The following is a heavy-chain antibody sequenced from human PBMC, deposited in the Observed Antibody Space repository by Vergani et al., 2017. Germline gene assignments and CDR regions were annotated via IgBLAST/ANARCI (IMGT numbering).Heavy chain of an antibody. CDR1: GFTFSDHY. D-gene: IGHD6-13*01. CDR3: ATDQQLDTRGAFDI. CDR2: TRNKANSYTT. V-gene: IGHV3-72*01. Sequence: EVQLVESGGGLVQPGGSLRLSCAASGFTFSDHYMDWVRQAPGKGLEWVGRTRNKANSYTTEYAASVKGRFTISRDDSKNSLYLQMNSLRAEDTAVYYCATDQQLDTRGAFDIWGQGTMVTVSS. J-gene: IGHJ3*02.